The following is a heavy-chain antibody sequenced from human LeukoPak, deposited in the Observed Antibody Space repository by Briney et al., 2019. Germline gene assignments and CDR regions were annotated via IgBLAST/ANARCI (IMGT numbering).Heavy chain of an antibody. J-gene: IGHJ4*02. D-gene: IGHD3-22*01. CDR3: ARGLGSYDSSELTWPMISF. V-gene: IGHV1-8*01. CDR2: MNPNSGDT. CDR1: GYTFTNYE. Sequence: GASVKVSCKASGYTFTNYEINWVRPATGQGLEWMGWMNPNSGDTAYAQKFQGRITMTRSTSISTAYMELSSLRSEDTAVYYCARGLGSYDSSELTWPMISFWGQGTVVTVSS.